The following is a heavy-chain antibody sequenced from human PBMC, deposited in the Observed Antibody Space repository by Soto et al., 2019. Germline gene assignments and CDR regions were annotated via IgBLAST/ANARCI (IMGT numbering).Heavy chain of an antibody. V-gene: IGHV4-59*08. CDR2: IYYSGST. J-gene: IGHJ6*03. CDR3: ARHRVVAATQGWRTYYMDV. D-gene: IGHD2-15*01. Sequence: PSETLSLTCTVSGGSISSYYWSWIRQPPGKGLEWIGYIYYSGSTNYNPSLKSRVTISVDTSKNQFSLKLSSVTAADTAVYYCARHRVVAATQGWRTYYMDVRGKGTTVTVSS. CDR1: GGSISSYY.